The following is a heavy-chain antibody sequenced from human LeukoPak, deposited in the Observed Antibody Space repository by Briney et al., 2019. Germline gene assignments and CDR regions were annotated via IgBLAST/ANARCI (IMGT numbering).Heavy chain of an antibody. Sequence: SVKVSCKASGGTSSSYAITWVRQAPGQGLEWMGGIIPIFGTANYAQKFQGRVTIITDESTSTVYMELNSLRAEDTAVYYCARVWYYGSGTPALDYWGQGTLVTVSS. CDR1: GGTSSSYA. CDR2: IIPIFGTA. CDR3: ARVWYYGSGTPALDY. V-gene: IGHV1-69*05. J-gene: IGHJ4*02. D-gene: IGHD3-10*01.